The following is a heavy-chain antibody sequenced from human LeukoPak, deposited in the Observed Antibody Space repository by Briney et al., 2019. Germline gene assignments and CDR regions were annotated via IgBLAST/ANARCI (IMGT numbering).Heavy chain of an antibody. CDR1: GFTVSSNY. V-gene: IGHV3-53*04. D-gene: IGHD3-22*01. J-gene: IGHJ5*02. CDR3: ARDEWAYDSSGYYPA. Sequence: GGSLRLSCAASGFTVSSNYMSWVRQAPGKGLEWVSVIYSGGSTYYADSVKGRFTISRHNSKNTLDLQMNSLRAEDTAVYYCARDEWAYDSSGYYPAWGQGTLVTVSS. CDR2: IYSGGST.